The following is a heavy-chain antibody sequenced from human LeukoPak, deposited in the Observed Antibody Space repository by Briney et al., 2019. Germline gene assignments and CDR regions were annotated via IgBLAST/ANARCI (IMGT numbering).Heavy chain of an antibody. CDR1: GFTFNSYA. J-gene: IGHJ4*02. D-gene: IGHD2-2*02. CDR2: ISGSGGST. Sequence: GGSLRLSCAASGFTFNSYAMSWVRQAPGKGLEWVSAISGSGGSTYYADSVKGRFTISRDNSKNTLYLQMNSLRAEDTAVYYCAKDRGYCTSTSCYSDYWGQGTLVTVSS. V-gene: IGHV3-23*01. CDR3: AKDRGYCTSTSCYSDY.